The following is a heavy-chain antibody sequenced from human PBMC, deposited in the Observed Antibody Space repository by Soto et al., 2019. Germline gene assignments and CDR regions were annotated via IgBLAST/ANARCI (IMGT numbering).Heavy chain of an antibody. CDR3: ARQGEHSSSYFFDS. V-gene: IGHV4-39*01. Sequence: SETLSLTCTVSGDSIDTSSYCWGWIRQPPGKGLEWIGSVCYRGTTYYNPSLKSRLTISVDTSKRQFSLKLSSVTAADTAVFYCARQGEHSSSYFFDSWGQGTMVTVSS. CDR1: GDSIDTSSYC. J-gene: IGHJ4*02. CDR2: VCYRGTT. D-gene: IGHD6-6*01.